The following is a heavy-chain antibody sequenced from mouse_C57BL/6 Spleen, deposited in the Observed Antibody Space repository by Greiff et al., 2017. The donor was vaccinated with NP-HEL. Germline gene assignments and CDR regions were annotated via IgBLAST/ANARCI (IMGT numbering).Heavy chain of an antibody. CDR3: ARRVGVTYEDAMDY. Sequence: EVKLMESGGGLVQPGGSLILSCAASGFTFTDYYMSWVRQPPGKALEWLGFIRNKANGYTTEYSASVKGRFTISRDNSQSILYLQMNALRAEDSATYYCARRVGVTYEDAMDYWGQVTSVTVSS. D-gene: IGHD5-1*01. CDR2: IRNKANGYTT. CDR1: GFTFTDYY. J-gene: IGHJ4*01. V-gene: IGHV7-3*01.